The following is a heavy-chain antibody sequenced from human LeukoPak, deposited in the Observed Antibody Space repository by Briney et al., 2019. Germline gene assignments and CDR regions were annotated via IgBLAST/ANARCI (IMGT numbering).Heavy chain of an antibody. V-gene: IGHV3-7*01. D-gene: IGHD6-13*01. J-gene: IGHJ6*03. Sequence: GGSLRLSCAASGFTFSSYWMSWVRQAPGKGLEWVANIKQDGSEKYYVDSVKGRFTISRDNAKNSLYLQMNSLRAEDTAVYYCARDRVAAAGTGYMDVWGKGTTVTISS. CDR3: ARDRVAAAGTGYMDV. CDR1: GFTFSSYW. CDR2: IKQDGSEK.